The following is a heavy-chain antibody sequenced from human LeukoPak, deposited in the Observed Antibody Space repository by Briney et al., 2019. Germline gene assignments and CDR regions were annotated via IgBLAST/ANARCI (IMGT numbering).Heavy chain of an antibody. CDR2: ISYNGNNK. D-gene: IGHD5-12*01. CDR1: GYTFTHYG. J-gene: IGHJ3*02. V-gene: IGHV3-30*03. CDR3: ARDPLDISRWANAFDI. Sequence: GRSLRLSCVISGYTFTHYGLHWVRQAPGKALEWVAYISYNGNNKYDDSVKGRFTISRDNSKNTLHLQMNGLRAEDTAVYYCARDPLDISRWANAFDIWGQGTTVIVSS.